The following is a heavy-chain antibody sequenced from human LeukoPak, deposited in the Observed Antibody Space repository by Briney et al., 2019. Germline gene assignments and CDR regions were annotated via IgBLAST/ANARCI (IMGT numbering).Heavy chain of an antibody. CDR2: IYYSGSS. Sequence: WETLSLTCTVSGVSISRDYWSWIRLPPGKGLEWIGYIYYSGSSNYNPSLKSRVTMSVDKSKNQFSLKLSSVTAADTAVSYCARIHRYYDSSGYYPTYYYYYMDVCGKGTTVTVSS. V-gene: IGHV4-59*08. J-gene: IGHJ6*03. D-gene: IGHD3-22*01. CDR3: ARIHRYYDSSGYYPTYYYYYMDV. CDR1: GVSISRDY.